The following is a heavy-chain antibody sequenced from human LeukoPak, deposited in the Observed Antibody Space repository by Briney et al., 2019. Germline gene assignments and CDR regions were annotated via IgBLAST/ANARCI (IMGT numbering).Heavy chain of an antibody. J-gene: IGHJ4*02. CDR3: ARHYGYSGSGSLALYFDY. CDR1: GGSISSGGHY. D-gene: IGHD3-10*01. Sequence: SQTLSLTCTVSGGSISSGGHYWSWIRQPPGKGLEWMGYIYYSGSTNYNPSLKSRVTISVDTSKNQFSLKLRSVTAAADTAVYYCARHYGYSGSGSLALYFDYWGQGTQVTVSS. CDR2: IYYSGST. V-gene: IGHV4-61*08.